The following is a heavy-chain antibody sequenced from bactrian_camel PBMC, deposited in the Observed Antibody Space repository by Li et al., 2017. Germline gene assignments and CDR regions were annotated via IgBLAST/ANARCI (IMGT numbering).Heavy chain of an antibody. J-gene: IGHJ6*01. CDR2: ISPVGST. CDR1: LITYSNYY. V-gene: IGHV3S53*01. CDR3: AADFLAGAITNQSLVCFGY. Sequence: HVQLVESGGGSVQAGGSLRLSCVARLITYSNYYMGWFRQAPGKEREGVARISPVGSTFYSNSVKGRFTIARDNAKYTVSLQMNSLKPADTGVYYCAADFLAGAITNQSLVCFGYWGQGTQVTVS.